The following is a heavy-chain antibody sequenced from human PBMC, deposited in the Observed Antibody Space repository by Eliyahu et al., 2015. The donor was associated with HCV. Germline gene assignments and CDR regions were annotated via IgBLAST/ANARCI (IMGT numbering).Heavy chain of an antibody. CDR3: ARWDEWELESFDY. V-gene: IGHV3-21*01. D-gene: IGHD1-26*01. CDR1: GFTFSSYS. Sequence: ESGGGLVKPGGSLRLSCAASGFTFSSYSMNWVRQAPGKGLEWVSSISSSSSYIYYADSVKGRFTISRDNAKNSLYLQMNSLRAEDTAVYYCARWDEWELESFDYWGQGTLVTVSS. J-gene: IGHJ4*02. CDR2: ISSSSSYI.